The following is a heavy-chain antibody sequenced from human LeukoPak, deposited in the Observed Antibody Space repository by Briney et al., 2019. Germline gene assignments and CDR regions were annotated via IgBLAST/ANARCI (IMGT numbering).Heavy chain of an antibody. Sequence: SETLSLTCTVSGGSISSYYWSWIRQPPGKGLEWIGYIHYSGSTTYNPSLKSRVTISVDTSKNQFSLKLSSVTAADTAVYYCARVYCSGGSCYRRYYYYMDVWGKGTTVTVSS. CDR1: GGSISSYY. CDR3: ARVYCSGGSCYRRYYYYMDV. CDR2: IHYSGST. D-gene: IGHD2-15*01. V-gene: IGHV4-59*08. J-gene: IGHJ6*03.